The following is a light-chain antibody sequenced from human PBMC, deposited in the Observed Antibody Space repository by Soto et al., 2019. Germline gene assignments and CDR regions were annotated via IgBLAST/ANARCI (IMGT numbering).Light chain of an antibody. CDR1: QGISSA. CDR2: DAS. V-gene: IGKV1D-13*01. CDR3: QQFNNYPPYT. J-gene: IGKJ2*01. Sequence: AIQLTQSPSSLSASVGDRVTITCRASQGISSALAWYQQKPGKAPKLLIYDASSLENGVPSRFSGSGSGTDFTLTISSLQPEDFATYYCQQFNNYPPYTFGQGTKLEIK.